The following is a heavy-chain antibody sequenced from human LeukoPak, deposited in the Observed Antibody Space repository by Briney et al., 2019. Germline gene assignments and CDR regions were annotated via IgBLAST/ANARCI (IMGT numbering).Heavy chain of an antibody. CDR1: GGSISNYY. D-gene: IGHD6-13*01. Sequence: SETLSLTCTVSGGSISNYYWSWVRQPPGKGLEWLGYIYVRGSTNYNPSLKSRVTISVDTSKNQVSLKLISVTAADTAVYYCARHQYDSRWSPIDYWGQGTLVTVSS. V-gene: IGHV4-59*08. J-gene: IGHJ4*02. CDR3: ARHQYDSRWSPIDY. CDR2: IYVRGST.